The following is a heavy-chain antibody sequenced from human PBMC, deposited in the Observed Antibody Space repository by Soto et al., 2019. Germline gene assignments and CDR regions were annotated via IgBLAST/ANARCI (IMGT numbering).Heavy chain of an antibody. D-gene: IGHD4-4*01. CDR3: AKDYTDYTYSFDY. CDR1: GFTFSTHG. J-gene: IGHJ4*02. V-gene: IGHV3-30*18. CDR2: ISYDGSNK. Sequence: QVQLVESGGGVVQPGRSLRLSCAASGFTFSTHGMHWVRQAPGKGLEWVAFISYDGSNKYYADSVKGRFTISRDNSKNTLYLQMNSLRAEDTAVYYCAKDYTDYTYSFDYWGQGTLVTVSS.